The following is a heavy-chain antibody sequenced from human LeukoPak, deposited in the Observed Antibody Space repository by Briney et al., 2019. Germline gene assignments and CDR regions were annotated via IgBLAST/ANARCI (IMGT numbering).Heavy chain of an antibody. CDR2: IYSGGST. CDR3: ASDAGAGMAGTFYY. V-gene: IGHV3-53*01. Sequence: GGSLRLSCAASGFTVRSNYMSWVRQAPGKGLEGGSVIYSGGSTYYADSVKGRFTISRDNSKNTLYLQMNSLRAEDTAVYYCASDAGAGMAGTFYYWGQGTLVTVSS. J-gene: IGHJ4*02. CDR1: GFTVRSNY. D-gene: IGHD6-19*01.